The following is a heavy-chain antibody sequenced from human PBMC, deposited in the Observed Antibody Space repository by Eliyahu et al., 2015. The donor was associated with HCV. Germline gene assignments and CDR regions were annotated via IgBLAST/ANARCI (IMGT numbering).Heavy chain of an antibody. Sequence: QVQLVESGGGVVQPGRSLRLSCAASGFXFSSYAMHWVRQAPGKGLEWVAVISYDGSNKYYADSVKGRFTISRDNSKNTLYLQMNSLRAEDTAVYYCARGLVANAASGDYWGQGTLVTVSS. CDR2: ISYDGSNK. D-gene: IGHD3-10*01. V-gene: IGHV3-30-3*01. CDR3: ARGLVANAASGDY. J-gene: IGHJ4*02. CDR1: GFXFSSYA.